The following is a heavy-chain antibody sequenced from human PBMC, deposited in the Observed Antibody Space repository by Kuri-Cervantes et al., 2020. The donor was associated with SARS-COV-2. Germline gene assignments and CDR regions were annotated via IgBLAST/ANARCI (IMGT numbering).Heavy chain of an antibody. CDR3: ASRYCSGGSCYGGPYYFDY. D-gene: IGHD2-15*01. V-gene: IGHV4-34*01. CDR2: INHSGST. Sequence: SETLSLTWAVYGGSFSGYYWSWIRQPPGKGLEWIGEINHSGSTNYNPSLKSRVTISVDTSKNQFSLKLSSVTAADTAVYYCASRYCSGGSCYGGPYYFDYWGQGTLVTVSS. J-gene: IGHJ4*02. CDR1: GGSFSGYY.